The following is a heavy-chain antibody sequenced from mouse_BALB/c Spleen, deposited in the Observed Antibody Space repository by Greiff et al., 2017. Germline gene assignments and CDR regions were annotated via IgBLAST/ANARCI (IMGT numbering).Heavy chain of an antibody. CDR2: INPSTGYT. J-gene: IGHJ4*01. Sequence: VQLQQSGAELAKPGASVKMSCKASGYTFTSYWMHWVKQRPGQGLEWIGYINPSTGYTEYNQKFKDKATLTADKSSSTAYMQLSSLTSEDSAVYYCARHYYGSSSPMDYWGQGTSVTVSS. CDR1: GYTFTSYW. D-gene: IGHD1-1*01. V-gene: IGHV1-7*01. CDR3: ARHYYGSSSPMDY.